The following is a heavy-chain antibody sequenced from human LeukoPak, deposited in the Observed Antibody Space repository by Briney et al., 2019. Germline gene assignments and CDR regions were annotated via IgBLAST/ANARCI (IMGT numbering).Heavy chain of an antibody. CDR1: GFAFSSYG. CDR3: ARGGSLT. CDR2: ISYDGSNK. V-gene: IGHV3-30*03. J-gene: IGHJ5*02. Sequence: GRSLRLSCVASGFAFSSYGMHWVRQAPGKGLEWVAFISYDGSNKYYGDSVKGRFTISRDNSKNTVYLQMNSLRTEDTALYYCARGGSLTWGQGTLVTVSS. D-gene: IGHD2-8*01.